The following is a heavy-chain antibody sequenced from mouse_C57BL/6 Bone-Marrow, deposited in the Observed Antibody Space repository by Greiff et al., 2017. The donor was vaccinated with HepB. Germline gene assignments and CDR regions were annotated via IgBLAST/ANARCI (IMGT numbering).Heavy chain of an antibody. CDR2: ISSGSSTI. CDR3: ARPFTTVVDWYFDV. D-gene: IGHD1-1*01. Sequence: DVMLVESGGGLVKPGGSLKLSCAASGFTFSDYGMHWVRQAPEKGLEWVAYISSGSSTIYYADTVKGRFTISRDNAKNTLFLQMTSLRSEDTAMYYCARPFTTVVDWYFDVWGTGTTVTVSS. J-gene: IGHJ1*03. V-gene: IGHV5-17*01. CDR1: GFTFSDYG.